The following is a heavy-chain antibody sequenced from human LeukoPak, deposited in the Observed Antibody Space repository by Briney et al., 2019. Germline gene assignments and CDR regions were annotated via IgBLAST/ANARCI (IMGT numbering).Heavy chain of an antibody. V-gene: IGHV3-23*01. CDR2: ISGSGGST. J-gene: IGHJ4*02. D-gene: IGHD6-19*01. CDR3: AKATAEYSSGWESFDY. Sequence: PGGSLRLSCAASGFTFSSYAMSWVRQAPGKGLEWVSAISGSGGSTYYADSVKGRFTISRDNSKNTLYLQMNSLRAEDTAVYYCAKATAEYSSGWESFDYWGQGTLVTVSS. CDR1: GFTFSSYA.